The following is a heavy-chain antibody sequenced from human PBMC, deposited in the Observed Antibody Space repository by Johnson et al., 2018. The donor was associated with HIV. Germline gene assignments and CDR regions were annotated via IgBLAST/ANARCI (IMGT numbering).Heavy chain of an antibody. Sequence: VQLVESGGDLIKPGGSLRLSCAASNFTFKDYYMNWIRQAPGKGLEWVANIKQDGSEKYYVDSVKGRFTISRDNAKNSLYLQMNSLRAEDTALYYCARQHYYGSGSYPGAFDIWGQGTMVTVSS. V-gene: IGHV3-7*03. D-gene: IGHD3-10*01. CDR1: NFTFKDYY. J-gene: IGHJ3*02. CDR2: IKQDGSEK. CDR3: ARQHYYGSGSYPGAFDI.